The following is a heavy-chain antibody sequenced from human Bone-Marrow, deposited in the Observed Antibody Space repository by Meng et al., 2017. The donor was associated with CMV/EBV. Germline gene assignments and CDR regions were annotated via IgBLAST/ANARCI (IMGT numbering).Heavy chain of an antibody. V-gene: IGHV3-48*03. Sequence: GGSLRLSCAASGFTFSSYAMHRVRQAPGKGLEWVSYISSSGSTIYYADSVKGRFTISRDNAKNSLYLQMNSLRAEDTAVYYCARLCSTSCYTDAFDIWGQGTMVTVSS. CDR2: ISSSGSTI. CDR1: GFTFSSYA. J-gene: IGHJ3*02. CDR3: ARLCSTSCYTDAFDI. D-gene: IGHD2-2*02.